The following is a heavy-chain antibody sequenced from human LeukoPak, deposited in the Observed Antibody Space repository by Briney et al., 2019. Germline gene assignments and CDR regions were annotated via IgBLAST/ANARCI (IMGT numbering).Heavy chain of an antibody. CDR2: INPNSGGT. J-gene: IGHJ5*02. V-gene: IGHV1-2*02. CDR1: GYTFTGYY. CDR3: ARVKPRLTNWFDP. D-gene: IGHD1-20*01. Sequence: GASVKVSCKASGYTFTGYYMHWVRQAPGQGLEWMGWINPNSGGTNYAQKFQGRVTMTRDTSISTAYMELSRLRSDDTAVYYCARVKPRLTNWFDPWGQGTLVTVSS.